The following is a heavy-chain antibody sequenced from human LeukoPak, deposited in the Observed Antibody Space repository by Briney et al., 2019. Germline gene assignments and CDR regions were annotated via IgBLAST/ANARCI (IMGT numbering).Heavy chain of an antibody. D-gene: IGHD3-10*01. CDR2: ISSSSSYI. CDR1: GFTFSSYW. V-gene: IGHV3-21*01. Sequence: GGSLRLSCAASGFTFSSYWMSWVRQAPGKGLEWVSSISSSSSYIYYADSVKGRFTISRDNAKNSLYLQMNSLRAEDTAVYYCASPAYMVRGVIPTYWGQGTLVTVSS. CDR3: ASPAYMVRGVIPTY. J-gene: IGHJ4*02.